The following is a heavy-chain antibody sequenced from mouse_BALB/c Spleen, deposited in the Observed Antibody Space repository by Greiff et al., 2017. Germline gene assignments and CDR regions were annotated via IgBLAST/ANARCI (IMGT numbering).Heavy chain of an antibody. CDR1: GYTFTSYW. J-gene: IGHJ3*01. V-gene: IGHV1S22*01. Sequence: LQQPGYELVRPGASVKLSCKASGYTFTSYWMHWVKQRPGQGLEWIGNIYPGSGSTNYDEKFKSKATLTVDTSSSTAYMQLSSLTSEDSAVYYCTRWGTTPPLGAYWGQGTLVTVSA. CDR3: TRWGTTPPLGAY. CDR2: IYPGSGST. D-gene: IGHD1-1*01.